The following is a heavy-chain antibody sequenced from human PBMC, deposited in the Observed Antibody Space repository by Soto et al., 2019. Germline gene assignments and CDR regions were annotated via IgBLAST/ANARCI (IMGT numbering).Heavy chain of an antibody. J-gene: IGHJ4*02. CDR3: AREGSYSAYNFAHGIQLWSFDF. Sequence: SETLSLTCTVSGGSINTFDWSWVRQPSGKGLEWIGRIFSSGSTSFNPSLESRVAMSVDTSKNHFSLNLSSVTAADMAVYYCAREGSYSAYNFAHGIQLWSFDFWGQGALVTIS. CDR1: GGSINTFD. CDR2: IFSSGST. D-gene: IGHD5-12*01. V-gene: IGHV4-4*07.